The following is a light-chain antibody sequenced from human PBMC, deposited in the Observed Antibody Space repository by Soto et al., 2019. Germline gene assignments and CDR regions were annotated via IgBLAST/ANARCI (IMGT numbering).Light chain of an antibody. J-gene: IGKJ5*01. CDR1: QSVSSN. V-gene: IGKV3D-15*01. CDR3: QQYNNLPLT. Sequence: IVLTKSPATLSVSPGERATLSCRASQSVSSNLAWHQQRPGQAPRLLIYGASTRATGVPARFSGGGSGTEFTLTITSLQSEDFAVYWCQQYNNLPLTFGPGTRLEIK. CDR2: GAS.